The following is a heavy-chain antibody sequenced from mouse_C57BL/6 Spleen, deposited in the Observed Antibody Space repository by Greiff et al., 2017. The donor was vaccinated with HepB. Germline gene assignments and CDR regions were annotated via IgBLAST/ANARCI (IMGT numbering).Heavy chain of an antibody. Sequence: QLQNTGAELAKSGATVKLSRKPAGLNRNEQAKQWLKQWPEQGLEWIGRIDPPNGNTKYDPKFQGKATITADTSSNTAYLQLSSLTSEDTAVYYCARMARKWGQGTTLTVSS. V-gene: IGHV14-3*02. CDR1: GLNRNEQA. CDR2: IDPPNGNT. CDR3: ARMARK. J-gene: IGHJ2*01.